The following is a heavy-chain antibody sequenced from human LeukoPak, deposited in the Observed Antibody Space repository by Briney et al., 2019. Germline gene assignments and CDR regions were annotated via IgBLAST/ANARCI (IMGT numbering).Heavy chain of an antibody. V-gene: IGHV3-7*03. Sequence: GGSLRLSCAGSGFTFSDYWMHWVRQAPGKGLEWVANIKQDGSEKFYVDSVKGRFTISRDNAKNSLYLQMNSLRAEDTAVYYCTRDHITSWQIDFWGQGTMVTVSS. D-gene: IGHD2-2*01. CDR1: GFTFSDYW. CDR3: TRDHITSWQIDF. CDR2: IKQDGSEK. J-gene: IGHJ4*02.